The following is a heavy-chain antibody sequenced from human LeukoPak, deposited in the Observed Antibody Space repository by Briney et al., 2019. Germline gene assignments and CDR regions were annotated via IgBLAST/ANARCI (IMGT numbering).Heavy chain of an antibody. V-gene: IGHV3-30-3*01. CDR2: ISYDGSNK. J-gene: IGHJ4*02. CDR1: GLTFSSYA. Sequence: GGSLRLSCAASGLTFSSYAMHWVRQAPGKGLEWVAVISYDGSNKYYADSVKGRFTISRDNSKNTLYLQMNSLRAEDTAVYYCARGGYSGYDFGSHFDYWGQGTLVTVSS. CDR3: ARGGYSGYDFGSHFDY. D-gene: IGHD5-12*01.